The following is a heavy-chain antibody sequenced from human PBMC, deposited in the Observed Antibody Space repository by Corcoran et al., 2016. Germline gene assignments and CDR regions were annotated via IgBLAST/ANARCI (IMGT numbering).Heavy chain of an antibody. CDR2: ISYDGSNK. CDR1: GFTFSSYG. CDR3: AKDPIDADYYDSSGSKGEPQPGGY. Sequence: QVQLVESGGGVVQPGRSLRLSCAASGFTFSSYGMHWVHQAPGKGLEWVAVISYDGSNKYYADSVKGRFTISRDNSKNTLYLQMNSLSAEDTAVYYCAKDPIDADYYDSSGSKGEPQPGGYWGQGTLVTVSS. V-gene: IGHV3-30*18. J-gene: IGHJ4*02. D-gene: IGHD3-22*01.